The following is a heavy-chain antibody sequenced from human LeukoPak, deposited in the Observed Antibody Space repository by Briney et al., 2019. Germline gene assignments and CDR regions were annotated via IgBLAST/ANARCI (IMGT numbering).Heavy chain of an antibody. J-gene: IGHJ1*01. V-gene: IGHV4-31*03. CDR2: IYYSGST. Sequence: PSETLSPTCTVSGGSISSGGYYWSWIRQYPGKGLEWIGYIYYSGSTYYNPSLKSRVTISVDTSKNQFSLKLSSVTAADTAVYYCASYDSSGYYYWTWGQGTLVTVSS. D-gene: IGHD3-22*01. CDR1: GGSISSGGYY. CDR3: ASYDSSGYYYWT.